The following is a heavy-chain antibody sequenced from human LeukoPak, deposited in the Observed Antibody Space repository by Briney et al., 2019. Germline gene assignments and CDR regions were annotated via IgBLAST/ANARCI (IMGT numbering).Heavy chain of an antibody. D-gene: IGHD3-10*01. CDR3: ARVPGSYYADFDY. Sequence: GGSLRLSCAASGFTFGSYGMHWVRQAPGKGLEWVAVISYDGSNKYYADSVKGRFTISRDNSKNTLYLQMNSLRAEDTALYYCARVPGSYYADFDYWGQGILVTVSS. CDR2: ISYDGSNK. CDR1: GFTFGSYG. V-gene: IGHV3-30*03. J-gene: IGHJ4*02.